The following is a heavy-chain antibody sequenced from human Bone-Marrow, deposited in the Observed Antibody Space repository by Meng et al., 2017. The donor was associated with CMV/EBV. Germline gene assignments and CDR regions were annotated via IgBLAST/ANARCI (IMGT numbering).Heavy chain of an antibody. D-gene: IGHD6-13*01. CDR2: IYSGGST. CDR3: AREARIAAAGTAYYYYGMDV. J-gene: IGHJ6*02. Sequence: GESLKISCAASGFTFSSYSMNWVRQVPGKGLEWVSVIYSGGSTYYADSVKGRFTISRDNSKNTLYLQMNSLRAEDTAVYYCAREARIAAAGTAYYYYGMDVWGQGTTVTVSS. CDR1: GFTFSSYS. V-gene: IGHV3-66*02.